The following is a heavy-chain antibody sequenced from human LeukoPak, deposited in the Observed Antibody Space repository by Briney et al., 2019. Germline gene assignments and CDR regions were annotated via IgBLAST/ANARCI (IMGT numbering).Heavy chain of an antibody. V-gene: IGHV3-33*01. Sequence: PGRSLRLSCVASGFTFRSNGIHWVRQAPGKGLEWVAYIWHDGTNEHYADSVKGRFTISIDNSDNTAHLQMNSLRAEDTALYYCVRDLYCSGSTCYRAFDIWGQGTMDTVSS. CDR1: GFTFRSNG. CDR2: IWHDGTNE. CDR3: VRDLYCSGSTCYRAFDI. D-gene: IGHD2-15*01. J-gene: IGHJ3*02.